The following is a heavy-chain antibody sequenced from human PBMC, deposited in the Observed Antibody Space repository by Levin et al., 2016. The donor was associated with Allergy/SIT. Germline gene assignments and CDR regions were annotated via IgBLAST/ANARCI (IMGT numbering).Heavy chain of an antibody. CDR1: GFTFSSYW. CDR3: ARGPYSSGVHAIDV. V-gene: IGHV3-33*08. D-gene: IGHD3-22*01. Sequence: LSLTCAVSGFTFSSYWMTWVRQAPGKGLEWVAVIWYDGSNKYYTDSVKGRFTISRDNSKNTLYLQMNSLGAEDTAVYYCARGPYSSGVHAIDVWGQGTTVTVSS. J-gene: IGHJ6*02. CDR2: IWYDGSNK.